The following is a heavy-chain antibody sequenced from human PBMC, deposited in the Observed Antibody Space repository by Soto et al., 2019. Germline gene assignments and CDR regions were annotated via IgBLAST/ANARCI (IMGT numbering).Heavy chain of an antibody. CDR1: GFTFSRYW. D-gene: IGHD2-21*02. V-gene: IGHV3-74*01. CDR2: IDSDGSSA. CDR3: ARGGDYHGYDI. Sequence: EVQLVASGGGLVQPGGSLRLSCAASGFTFSRYWIHWVRQAPGKGLVWVSRIDSDGSSAIYADSVKGRFTISRDNAKNTLYLQMNSLRAEDTAVYYCARGGDYHGYDIWGQGTMVTVSS. J-gene: IGHJ3*02.